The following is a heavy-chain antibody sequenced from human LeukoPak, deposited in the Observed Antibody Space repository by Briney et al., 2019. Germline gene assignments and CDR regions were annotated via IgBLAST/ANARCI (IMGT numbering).Heavy chain of an antibody. J-gene: IGHJ4*02. CDR3: ARGRGLYDYVWGSYRLYYFDY. CDR2: MNPNSGNT. Sequence: GASVKVSCKASGYTFTSYDINWVRQATGQGLEWMGWMNPNSGNTGYAQKFRGRVTMTRNTSISTAYMELSSLRSEDTAVYYCARGRGLYDYVWGSYRLYYFDYWGQGTLVTVSS. V-gene: IGHV1-8*01. D-gene: IGHD3-16*02. CDR1: GYTFTSYD.